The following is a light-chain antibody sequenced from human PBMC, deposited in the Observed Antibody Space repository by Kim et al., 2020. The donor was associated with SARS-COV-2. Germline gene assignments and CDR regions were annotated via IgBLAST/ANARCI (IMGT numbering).Light chain of an antibody. CDR3: GTWDASLNAVV. Sequence: QSVLTQPPSASATPGQRVTISCSGSSSNIGSNSVTWYQQLPGTAPKLLIYSNNQRPSGVPDRFSGSKSGTSASLGITGLQSEDEADYHCGTWDASLNAVVFGGGTQLTVL. V-gene: IGLV1-44*01. CDR2: SNN. J-gene: IGLJ2*01. CDR1: SSNIGSNS.